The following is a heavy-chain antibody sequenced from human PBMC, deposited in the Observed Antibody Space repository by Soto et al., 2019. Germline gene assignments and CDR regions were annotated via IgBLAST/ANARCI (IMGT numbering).Heavy chain of an antibody. V-gene: IGHV4-31*03. CDR2: IYHSGST. D-gene: IGHD3-10*01. J-gene: IGHJ6*02. Sequence: SETLSLTCTVSGGSISSGGYYWSWIRQHPGKGLEWIGYIYHSGSTYYNPSVKSRVTISVDTSKNQFSLNLSSVTAADTAVYYCARGFDYYRSGRPLGMDVWGQGTTVTVSS. CDR3: ARGFDYYRSGRPLGMDV. CDR1: GGSISSGGYY.